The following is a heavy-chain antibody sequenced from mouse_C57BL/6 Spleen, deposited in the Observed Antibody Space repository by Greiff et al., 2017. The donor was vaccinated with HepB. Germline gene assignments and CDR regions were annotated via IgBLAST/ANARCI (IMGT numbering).Heavy chain of an antibody. J-gene: IGHJ2*01. CDR3: ARYDYGPSDY. D-gene: IGHD1-1*01. Sequence: VQLKESGPGLVKPSQSLSLTCSVTGYSITSGYYWNWIRQFPGNKLEWMGYISYDGSNNYNPSLKNRISITRDTSKNQFFLKLNSVTTEDTATYYCARYDYGPSDYWGQGTTLTVSS. V-gene: IGHV3-6*01. CDR2: ISYDGSN. CDR1: GYSITSGYY.